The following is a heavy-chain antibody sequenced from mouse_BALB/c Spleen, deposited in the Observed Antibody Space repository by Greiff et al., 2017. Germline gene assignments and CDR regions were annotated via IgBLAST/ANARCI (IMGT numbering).Heavy chain of an antibody. D-gene: IGHD3-3*01. CDR2: IRNKANGYTT. Sequence: EVKVVESGGGLVQPGGSLRLSCATSGFTFTDYYMSWVRQPPGKALEWLGFIRNKANGYTTEYSASVKGRFTISRDNSQSILYLQMNTLRAEDSATYYCARDGGTGYAMDDWGQGTSVTVSS. CDR3: ARDGGTGYAMDD. V-gene: IGHV7-3*02. J-gene: IGHJ4*01. CDR1: GFTFTDYY.